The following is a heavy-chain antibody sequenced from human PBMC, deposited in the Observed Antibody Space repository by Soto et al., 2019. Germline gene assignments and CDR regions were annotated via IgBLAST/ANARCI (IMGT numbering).Heavy chain of an antibody. J-gene: IGHJ4*02. CDR2: IYWDDDK. V-gene: IGHV2-5*02. CDR3: GYVYYNSGRWDD. CDR1: GFSLSTSAVG. D-gene: IGHD3-10*01. Sequence: ITLKESGPTLVKPTQTLTLTCTFSGFSLSTSAVGVGWIRQPPGKALEWLALIYWDDDKRYSPSLKSRLTIPKDASENQVGLTMTNMAPVDTATYYCGYVYYNSGRWDDWGQGTLVTVSS.